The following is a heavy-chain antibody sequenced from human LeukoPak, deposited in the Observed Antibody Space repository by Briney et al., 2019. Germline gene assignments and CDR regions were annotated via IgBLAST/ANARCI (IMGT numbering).Heavy chain of an antibody. CDR1: GFTLSGYW. J-gene: IGHJ4*02. CDR2: INQDGSNK. CDR3: ARDSPAPPYPKKEYPIGDY. V-gene: IGHV3-7*01. Sequence: PGGSLRLSCAASGFTLSGYWMSWVRQAPGKGPEWVANINQDGSNKNYVDSVRGRFTISRDNAKNSLHLQMNSLRAEDTAVYYCARDSPAPPYPKKEYPIGDYWGQGTLVAVSS. D-gene: IGHD2-2*01.